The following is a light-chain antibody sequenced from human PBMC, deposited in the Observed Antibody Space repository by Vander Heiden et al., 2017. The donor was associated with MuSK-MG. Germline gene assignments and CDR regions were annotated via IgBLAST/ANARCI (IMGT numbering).Light chain of an antibody. CDR2: GNN. J-gene: IGLJ2*01. Sequence: SSELTQDPAVSVALGQTVRITCQGDSLRSYYASWYQPKPGQAPVLVRYGNNNLPAGIPDRFFCSSPGNTASVTITGSQAEEEADYYCNSRDRSGNHLVFGGGTKLTVL. V-gene: IGLV3-19*01. CDR3: NSRDRSGNHLV. CDR1: SLRSYY.